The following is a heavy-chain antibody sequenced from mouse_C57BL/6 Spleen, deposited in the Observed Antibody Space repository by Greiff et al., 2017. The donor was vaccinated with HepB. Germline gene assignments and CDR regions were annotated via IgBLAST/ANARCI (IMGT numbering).Heavy chain of an antibody. Sequence: VQLVESGAELVKPGASVKLSCKASGYTFTSYWMHWVKQRPGQGLEWIGMIHPNSGSTNYNEKFKSKATLTVDKSSSTAYMQLSSLTSEDSAVYYCATGSTMVLDYWGQGTTLTVSS. CDR1: GYTFTSYW. CDR3: ATGSTMVLDY. CDR2: IHPNSGST. V-gene: IGHV1-64*01. J-gene: IGHJ2*01. D-gene: IGHD2-2*01.